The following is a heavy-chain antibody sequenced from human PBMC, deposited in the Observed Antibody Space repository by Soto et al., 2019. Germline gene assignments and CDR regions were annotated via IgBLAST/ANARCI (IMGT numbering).Heavy chain of an antibody. Sequence: QVQLVQSGAEVKKPGSSVKISCKAFGGSFSDYAISWVRQAPGQGLEWMGGIIPIFGTPNYAQKFQDRVTFTAHESTNTAYMELSRLTSEDTAVYYCARDRAPRGWSYLDLWCQGTQVTVSS. CDR2: IIPIFGTP. D-gene: IGHD2-15*01. CDR1: GGSFSDYA. J-gene: IGHJ4*02. V-gene: IGHV1-69*01. CDR3: ARDRAPRGWSYLDL.